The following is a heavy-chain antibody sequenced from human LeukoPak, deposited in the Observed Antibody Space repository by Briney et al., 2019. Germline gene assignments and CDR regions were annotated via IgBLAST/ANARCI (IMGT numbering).Heavy chain of an antibody. D-gene: IGHD6-19*01. V-gene: IGHV3-7*01. J-gene: IGHJ3*02. CDR1: GFTFSRYS. CDR3: ARDQAVAGTPEDTFDI. Sequence: PGGSLRLSCAASGFTFSRYSMNCVRHAPGKGRGCVANLKKDGSEKYYVDSVKGRFTISRDNAKNSLYLQMNSLRAEDTAVYYCARDQAVAGTPEDTFDIWGQGTMVTVSS. CDR2: LKKDGSEK.